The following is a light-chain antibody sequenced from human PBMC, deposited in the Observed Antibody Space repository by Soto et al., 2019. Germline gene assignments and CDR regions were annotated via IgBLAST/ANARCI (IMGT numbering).Light chain of an antibody. CDR1: QSVSKY. J-gene: IGKJ4*01. CDR3: QRRSNCPQLA. Sequence: EIVLTQSPATLSLSPGERATLSCRASQSVSKYLAGYQQKPGQAPRLLIHDASNRATGIPASFSGSGSGTDFTLTISTHEPECFRVYSCQRRSNCPQLACGGGTKVEIK. CDR2: DAS. V-gene: IGKV3-11*01.